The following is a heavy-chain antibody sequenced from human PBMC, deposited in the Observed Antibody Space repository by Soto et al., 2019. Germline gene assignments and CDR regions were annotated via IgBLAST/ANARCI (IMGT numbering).Heavy chain of an antibody. Sequence: EVQLLESGGGLVQPGGSLRLSCATSGFTFSSYAMSWVRQAPVKGLEWVSGISVSGDSRYDADSVKGRFTISRVNSKSPLYLQMTSLSAEDTGVYYCATIFRYGDREYWGQGVLVTVSS. CDR2: ISVSGDSR. J-gene: IGHJ4*02. D-gene: IGHD2-21*02. CDR3: ATIFRYGDREY. CDR1: GFTFSSYA. V-gene: IGHV3-23*01.